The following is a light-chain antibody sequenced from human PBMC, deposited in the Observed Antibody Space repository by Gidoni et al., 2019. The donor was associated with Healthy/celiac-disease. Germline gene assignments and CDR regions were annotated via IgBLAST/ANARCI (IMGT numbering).Light chain of an antibody. Sequence: HSALTPPASVSGSPGQSITISCTGTSSDVGGYNYVSWYQQHPGKAPKLMIYDVSNRPSGVSNRFSGSKSGNTASLIFSGLQAEDEADYYCSSYTSSSTVVFGGGTKLTVL. J-gene: IGLJ2*01. CDR2: DVS. CDR1: SSDVGGYNY. CDR3: SSYTSSSTVV. V-gene: IGLV2-14*01.